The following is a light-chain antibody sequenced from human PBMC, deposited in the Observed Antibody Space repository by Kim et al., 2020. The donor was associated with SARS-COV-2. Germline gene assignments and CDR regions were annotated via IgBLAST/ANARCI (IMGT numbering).Light chain of an antibody. CDR1: QSVRNN. CDR2: GAS. Sequence: IVMTQSPATLSVSPGERVTLSCRASQSVRNNLAWYQQRPGQAPRLLLYGASTRATDISARFSGSGSGTEFTLTIRSLQSEDLAVYYCQQYNDLPLLSFGVGTKVDIK. J-gene: IGKJ4*01. CDR3: QQYNDLPLLS. V-gene: IGKV3-15*01.